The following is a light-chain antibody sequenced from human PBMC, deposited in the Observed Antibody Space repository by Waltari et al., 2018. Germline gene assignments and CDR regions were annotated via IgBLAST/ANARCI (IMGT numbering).Light chain of an antibody. J-gene: IGKJ1*01. V-gene: IGKV3-20*01. CDR2: DAS. Sequence: LSCRASQSVGRYLAWYQQKPGQAPRLLIYDASTRATGIPDRFSGSGSGTDFSLTISRLEPEDFAVYYCQKYVNLPATFGQGTKVEIK. CDR1: QSVGRY. CDR3: QKYVNLPAT.